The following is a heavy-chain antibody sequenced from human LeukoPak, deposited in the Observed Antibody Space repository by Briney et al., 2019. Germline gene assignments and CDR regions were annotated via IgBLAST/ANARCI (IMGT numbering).Heavy chain of an antibody. V-gene: IGHV4-34*01. CDR3: ARMRVGQYQLPRRTGSKYYFDY. Sequence: SETLSLTCAVYGGSFSGYYWSWIRLPPGKGLEWIGEINHSGSTNYNPSLKSRVTISVDTSKNQFSLKLSSVTAADTAVYYCARMRVGQYQLPRRTGSKYYFDYWGQGTLVTVSS. CDR2: INHSGST. D-gene: IGHD2-2*01. J-gene: IGHJ4*02. CDR1: GGSFSGYY.